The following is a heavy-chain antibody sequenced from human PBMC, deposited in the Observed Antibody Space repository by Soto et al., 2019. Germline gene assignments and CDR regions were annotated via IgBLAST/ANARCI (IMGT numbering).Heavy chain of an antibody. V-gene: IGHV3-30-3*01. Sequence: QVQLVESGGGVVQPGRSLRLSCAASGFTFSSHAMNWVRQAPGKGLEWVAVISYDGSNEYNSESVKGRFTISRDNSKNTLSLPMNSLRAEDTAMYFCARGTTTSAFSGMDVWGQGTTVTVSS. CDR1: GFTFSSHA. CDR3: ARGTTTSAFSGMDV. CDR2: ISYDGSNE. D-gene: IGHD1-1*01. J-gene: IGHJ6*02.